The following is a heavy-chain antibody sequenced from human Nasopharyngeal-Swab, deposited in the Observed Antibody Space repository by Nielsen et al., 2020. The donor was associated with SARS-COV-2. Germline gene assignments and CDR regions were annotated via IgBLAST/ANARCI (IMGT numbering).Heavy chain of an antibody. J-gene: IGHJ4*02. Sequence: ASVKVSCKASGYTFTSYYMHWVRQAPGQGLEWMGIINPSGGRTSYAQKFQGRVTMTDDTSTDTAYMELSSLRSEDTAVYYCATGHLPLAYYDSSAHGWYWGQGTLVTVSS. D-gene: IGHD3-22*01. V-gene: IGHV1-46*01. CDR1: GYTFTSYY. CDR3: ATGHLPLAYYDSSAHGWY. CDR2: INPSGGRT.